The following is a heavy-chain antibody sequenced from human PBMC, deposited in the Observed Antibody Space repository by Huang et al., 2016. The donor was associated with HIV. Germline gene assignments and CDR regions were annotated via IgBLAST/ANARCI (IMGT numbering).Heavy chain of an antibody. D-gene: IGHD6-6*01. J-gene: IGHJ4*02. CDR1: GYTFIDSN. V-gene: IGHV1-2*02. CDR2: INPKRGGT. CDR3: ARDWSFGSSTSPAD. Sequence: QVQLVQSGAEVKNPGASVRVSCKASGYTFIDSNIHWVRQAPGQGLGWMGSINPKRGGTSYAQSFQGRGTLTSDTTISTVHMDLRRIQSDDTAVYFCARDWSFGSSTSPADWGQGTLVTVSS.